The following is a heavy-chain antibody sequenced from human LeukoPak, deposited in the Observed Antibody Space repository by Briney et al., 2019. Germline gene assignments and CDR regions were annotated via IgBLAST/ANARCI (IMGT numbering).Heavy chain of an antibody. CDR2: ISSSSSYI. CDR3: ARDNDYYDSSGLSADAFDI. J-gene: IGHJ3*02. D-gene: IGHD3-22*01. V-gene: IGHV3-21*01. CDR1: GFTFSSYS. Sequence: GGSLGLSCAASGFTFSSYSMNWVRQAPGKGLEWVSSISSSSSYIYYADSVKGRFTISRDNAKNSLYLQMNSLRAEDTAVYYCARDNDYYDSSGLSADAFDIWGQGTMVTVSS.